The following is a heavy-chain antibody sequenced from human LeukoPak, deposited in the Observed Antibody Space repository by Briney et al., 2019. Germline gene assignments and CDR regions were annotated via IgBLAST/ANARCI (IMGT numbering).Heavy chain of an antibody. CDR3: ARDMGHIAVAAGRADAFDI. J-gene: IGHJ3*02. V-gene: IGHV4-59*01. CDR2: IYYSGST. Sequence: KPSETLSLTCTVSGGSISSYYWSWIRQPPGKGLEWIGYIYYSGSTNYNPSLKSRVTISVDTSKNQFSLKLSSVTAADTAVYYCARDMGHIAVAAGRADAFDIWGQGTMVTVSS. CDR1: GGSISSYY. D-gene: IGHD6-19*01.